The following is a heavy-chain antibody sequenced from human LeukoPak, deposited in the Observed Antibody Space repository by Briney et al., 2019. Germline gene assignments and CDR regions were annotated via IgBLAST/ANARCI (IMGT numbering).Heavy chain of an antibody. CDR2: ISAYSGNT. V-gene: IGHV1-18*01. CDR3: ARAEKSNWGNYYYYCMDV. J-gene: IGHJ6*03. D-gene: IGHD7-27*01. CDR1: GYTFTSYG. Sequence: VASVKVSCKASGYTFTSYGISWVRQAPGQGLEWMGWISAYSGNTHYAQKFQGRVTMTTDTSTTTAYMELRGLRSDDTAVYYCARAEKSNWGNYYYYCMDVWGKGTTVTVSS.